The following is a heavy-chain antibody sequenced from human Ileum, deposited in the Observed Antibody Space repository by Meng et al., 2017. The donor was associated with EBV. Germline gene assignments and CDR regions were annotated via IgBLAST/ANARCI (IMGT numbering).Heavy chain of an antibody. J-gene: IGHJ4*02. CDR2: ICYTDYT. Sequence: QLRLQESGPGLVKPSDTLSLTCSVSGGSISSSNYCWGWIRQPPGKGLEWIQSICYTDYTYYNPSLKSRVTISADKSKNQFSLRLNSLTAADTAVYYCAMGPDYAKTGYWGQGTLVTVSS. D-gene: IGHD4-17*01. CDR3: AMGPDYAKTGY. CDR1: GGSISSSNYC. V-gene: IGHV4-39*01.